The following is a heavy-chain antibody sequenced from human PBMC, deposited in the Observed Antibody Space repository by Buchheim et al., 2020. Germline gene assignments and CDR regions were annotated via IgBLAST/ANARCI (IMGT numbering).Heavy chain of an antibody. Sequence: EAQLLESGGGLVQPGGSLRLSCAVSGFTFSNSAMTWVRQAPGKGLEWVSAISRSGDNTYCADSVMGRFTISRDTSKNPPYLQMNSLRVDDTAVYYCAKEEVPNDYWGLGTL. CDR2: ISRSGDNT. CDR3: AKEEVPNDY. J-gene: IGHJ4*02. V-gene: IGHV3-23*01. CDR1: GFTFSNSA.